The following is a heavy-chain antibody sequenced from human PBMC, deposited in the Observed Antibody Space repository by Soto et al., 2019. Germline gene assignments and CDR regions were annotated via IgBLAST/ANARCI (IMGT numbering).Heavy chain of an antibody. V-gene: IGHV3-21*01. D-gene: IGHD3-16*01. CDR2: ISRSSSYI. CDR1: GFTFSSYS. Sequence: EVQLVESGGGLVKPGGSLRLSCAASGFTFSSYSMNWVRQAPGKGLEWVSSISRSSSYIYYADSVKSRFTISRDNAKNSLYLQMNSLRAEDTAVYYCARDLHDYVSFRFDPWGQGTLVTVSS. J-gene: IGHJ5*02. CDR3: ARDLHDYVSFRFDP.